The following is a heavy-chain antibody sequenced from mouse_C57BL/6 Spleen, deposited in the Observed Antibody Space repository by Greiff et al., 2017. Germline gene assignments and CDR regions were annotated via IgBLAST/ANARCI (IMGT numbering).Heavy chain of an antibody. CDR1: GYTFTSYG. CDR3: ARDDYGSSLYWYFDV. D-gene: IGHD1-1*01. V-gene: IGHV1-81*01. CDR2: IYPRSGNT. Sequence: QVQLKQSGAELARPGASVKLSCKASGYTFTSYGISWVKQRTGQGLEWIGEIYPRSGNTYYNEKFKGKATLTADKSSSTAYMELRSLTSEDSAVYFCARDDYGSSLYWYFDVWGTGTTVTVSS. J-gene: IGHJ1*03.